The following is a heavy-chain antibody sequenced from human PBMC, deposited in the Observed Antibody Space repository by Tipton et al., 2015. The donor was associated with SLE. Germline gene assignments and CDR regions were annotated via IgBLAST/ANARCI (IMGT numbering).Heavy chain of an antibody. V-gene: IGHV4-30-2*01. CDR2: IYHTGST. CDR1: GGSVSSRTYS. D-gene: IGHD3-3*01. J-gene: IGHJ4*02. Sequence: LRLSCEVSGGSVSSRTYSWGWIRQPPGKGLEWIGYIYHTGSTYYNPSLKSRVTISVDKSKNHFSLKLTSVTAADTAVYYCARSPLEWSHVFDYWGQGTLVTVAS. CDR3: ARSPLEWSHVFDY.